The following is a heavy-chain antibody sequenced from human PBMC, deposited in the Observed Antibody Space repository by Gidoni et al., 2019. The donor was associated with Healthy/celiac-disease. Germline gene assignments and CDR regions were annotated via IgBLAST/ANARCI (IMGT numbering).Heavy chain of an antibody. CDR1: GGSISSSSYY. Sequence: QLQLQESGPGLVKPSETLSLTCTVSGGSISSSSYYWGWIRQPPGKGLEWIGSIYYSGSTYYNPSLKSRVTISVDTSKNQFSLKLSSVTAADTAVYYCASTDPGPLFDYWGQGTLVTVSS. J-gene: IGHJ4*02. CDR3: ASTDPGPLFDY. CDR2: IYYSGST. V-gene: IGHV4-39*01.